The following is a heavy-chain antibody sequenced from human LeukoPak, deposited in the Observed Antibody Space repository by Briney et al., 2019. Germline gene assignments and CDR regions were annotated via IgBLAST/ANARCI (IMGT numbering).Heavy chain of an antibody. D-gene: IGHD6-13*01. Sequence: SQTLSLTCAISGDSVSSNSAAWNWIRQSPSRGLEWLGRTYYRSKWYNDYAVSVKSRITINPDTSKNQFSLQLNSVTPEDTAVYYCARDQGIAAAGTLKYYYYYYMDVWGKGTTVTVSS. CDR2: TYYRSKWYN. J-gene: IGHJ6*03. CDR3: ARDQGIAAAGTLKYYYYYYMDV. CDR1: GDSVSSNSAA. V-gene: IGHV6-1*01.